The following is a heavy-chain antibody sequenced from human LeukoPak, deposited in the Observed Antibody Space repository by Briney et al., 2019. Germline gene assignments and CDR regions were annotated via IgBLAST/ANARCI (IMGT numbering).Heavy chain of an antibody. CDR2: IWYDGSKK. D-gene: IGHD3-9*01. J-gene: IGHJ6*02. V-gene: IGHV3-33*08. CDR1: GFSLTTYE. Sequence: PGGSLRLSCAASGFSLTTYEMNWVRQAPGKGLEWVAVIWYDGSKKYYADSVKGRFTISRDNSKNTLYLQMNSLRAEDTAVYYCARVANITTFGMDVWGQGTTVTVSS. CDR3: ARVANITTFGMDV.